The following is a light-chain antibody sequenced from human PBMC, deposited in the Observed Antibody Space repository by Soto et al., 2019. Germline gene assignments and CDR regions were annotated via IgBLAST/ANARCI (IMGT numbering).Light chain of an antibody. Sequence: IQLTQSPSSLSASVGDRVTITCRASQNIRSRLAWFQQKPGKAPKLLIYDASSLESGVPQRFSGSGSGTEFTLTISSLHPDDFATYYCQQYNTYSWTFGQGTKVDI. V-gene: IGKV1-5*01. CDR3: QQYNTYSWT. J-gene: IGKJ1*01. CDR2: DAS. CDR1: QNIRSR.